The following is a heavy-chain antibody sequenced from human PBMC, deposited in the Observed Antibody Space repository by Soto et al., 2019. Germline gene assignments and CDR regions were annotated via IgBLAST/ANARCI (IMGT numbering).Heavy chain of an antibody. V-gene: IGHV1-3*01. CDR1: GYTFTSYA. D-gene: IGHD6-13*01. J-gene: IGHJ6*02. CDR2: INAGNGNT. CDR3: VTNRAAAGTIPSRNYYSGMDV. Sequence: ASVKVSCKASGYTFTSYAMHWVRQAPGQRLEWMGWINAGNGNTKYSQKFQGRVTITRDTSASTAYMELSSLRSEDTAVYYCVTNRAAAGTIPSRNYYSGMDVWGQGTTVTVSS.